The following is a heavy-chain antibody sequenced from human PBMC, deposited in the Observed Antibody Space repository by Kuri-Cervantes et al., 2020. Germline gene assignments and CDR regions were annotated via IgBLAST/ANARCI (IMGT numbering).Heavy chain of an antibody. CDR1: GGSFNDYY. V-gene: IGHV4-34*01. D-gene: IGHD3-22*01. CDR2: INHSGST. Sequence: SQTLSLTCAVSGGSFNDYYWYWIRQPPGKGLEWIGEINHSGSTTYTPSLKSRVIISVDTSKNQFSLKLSSVTAADTAVYYCARGDFTMTIDVGDVFDIWGQGTMVTVSS. CDR3: ARGDFTMTIDVGDVFDI. J-gene: IGHJ3*02.